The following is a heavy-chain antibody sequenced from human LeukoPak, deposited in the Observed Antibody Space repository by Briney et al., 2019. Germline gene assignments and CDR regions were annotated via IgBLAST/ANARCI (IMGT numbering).Heavy chain of an antibody. V-gene: IGHV3-21*01. CDR2: ISSSSNYI. D-gene: IGHD2-2*01. CDR1: GFTFSSYS. Sequence: GGSLRLSCAASGFTFSSYSMNWVRQAPGKGLEWVSSISSSSNYIYYADSLKGRFTISRDNAKNSLYLQMNSLRAEDTAMYYCAKGYCSSTSCYGGPWGQGTLVTVSS. J-gene: IGHJ5*02. CDR3: AKGYCSSTSCYGGP.